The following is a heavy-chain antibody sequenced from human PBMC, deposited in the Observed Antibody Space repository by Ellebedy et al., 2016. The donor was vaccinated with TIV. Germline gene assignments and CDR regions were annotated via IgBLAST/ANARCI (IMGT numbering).Heavy chain of an antibody. J-gene: IGHJ4*02. CDR2: ISSSGSTT. Sequence: GESLKISCAASGFIFSDYYMIWIRQAPGKGLEWVAFISSSGSTTCHADSVKGRFTISRDNAKNSLYLQMNSLRAADKAVYYCAREGTYYYDSSGSTYSFDYWGQGSLVTVSS. CDR1: GFIFSDYY. V-gene: IGHV3-11*04. CDR3: AREGTYYYDSSGSTYSFDY. D-gene: IGHD3-22*01.